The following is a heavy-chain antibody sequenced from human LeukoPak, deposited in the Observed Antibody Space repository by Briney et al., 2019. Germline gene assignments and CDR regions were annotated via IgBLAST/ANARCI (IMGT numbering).Heavy chain of an antibody. J-gene: IGHJ4*02. CDR3: ARDIASYFDC. CDR1: GASISSYY. Sequence: SETLSLTCIVSGASISSYYWGWIRQSPGKGLEWIAYVHSSGSTSYNPSLKSRVTISIDTSKKQFSLKLSSVTAADTAVYYCARDIASYFDCWGQGILVTVSS. D-gene: IGHD6-13*01. CDR2: VHSSGST. V-gene: IGHV4-4*08.